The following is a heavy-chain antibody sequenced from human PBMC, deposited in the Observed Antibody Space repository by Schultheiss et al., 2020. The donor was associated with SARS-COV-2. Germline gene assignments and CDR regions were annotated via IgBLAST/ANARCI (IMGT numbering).Heavy chain of an antibody. CDR2: ISSSSSYI. Sequence: GESLKISCAASGFTFSSYSMNWVRQAPGKGLEWVSSISSSSSYIYYADSVKGRFTISRDNAKNSLYLQMNSLRDDDSAMYYCARVVAAAGRRDFDAFDIWGQGTRVTVSS. V-gene: IGHV3-21*04. D-gene: IGHD6-13*01. CDR3: ARVVAAAGRRDFDAFDI. J-gene: IGHJ3*02. CDR1: GFTFSSYS.